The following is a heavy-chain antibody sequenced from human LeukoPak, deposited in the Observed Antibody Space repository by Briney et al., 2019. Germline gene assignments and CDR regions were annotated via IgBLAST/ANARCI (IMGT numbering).Heavy chain of an antibody. CDR1: GFSVSTKY. CDR3: TSLTVTMGFDYCHY. D-gene: IGHD4-17*01. Sequence: GGSLRLSCSASGFSVSTKYITSGRQAPRKGPERSSVIHSDGRTCYADSEKGRYTISRANLKNPLNLQMNSLNPDDTAVHYCTSLTVTMGFDYCHYWGQGTLVTVSS. CDR2: IHSDGRT. V-gene: IGHV3-53*01. J-gene: IGHJ4*02.